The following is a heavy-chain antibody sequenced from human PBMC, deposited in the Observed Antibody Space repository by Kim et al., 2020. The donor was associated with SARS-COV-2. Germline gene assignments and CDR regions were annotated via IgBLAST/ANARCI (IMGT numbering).Heavy chain of an antibody. Sequence: GGSLRLSCAASGFTFSSYSMNWVRQAPGKGLEWVSSISSSSSYIYYADSVKGRFTISRDNAKNSLYLQMNSLRAEDTAVYYCARGPAGRPVQLERLYWGQGTLVTVSS. D-gene: IGHD1-1*01. J-gene: IGHJ4*02. CDR3: ARGPAGRPVQLERLY. CDR1: GFTFSSYS. V-gene: IGHV3-21*01. CDR2: ISSSSSYI.